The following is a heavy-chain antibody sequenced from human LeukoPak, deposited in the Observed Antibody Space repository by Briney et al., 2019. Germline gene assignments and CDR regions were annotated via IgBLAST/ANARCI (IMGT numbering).Heavy chain of an antibody. CDR2: TNHSGST. CDR1: GGSFNDYY. D-gene: IGHD4-17*01. CDR3: ARLGTTVTHFDY. J-gene: IGHJ4*02. V-gene: IGHV4-34*01. Sequence: SETLSLTCAVYGGSFNDYYWTWIRQSPGKGLEWIGETNHSGSTSYNPSLKSRVTISVDASKSQFSLKLNSVTAADKAVYYCARLGTTVTHFDYWGQGTLVTVSS.